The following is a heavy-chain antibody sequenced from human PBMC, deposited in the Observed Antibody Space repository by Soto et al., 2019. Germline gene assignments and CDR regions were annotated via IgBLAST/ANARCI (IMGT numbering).Heavy chain of an antibody. CDR2: LYFTGTT. Sequence: QVQLQESGPGLVKPSETLSLTCTVSGGSVNSGTYYWSWIRQPPGKGLEWIGSLYFTGTTNYNPSLKSRVTISVDTSKHPFSLTLSSVTAAATAVYYCAGRPYSAYGLFFDYWGQGTLVTVSS. J-gene: IGHJ4*02. CDR3: AGRPYSAYGLFFDY. V-gene: IGHV4-61*01. D-gene: IGHD5-12*01. CDR1: GGSVNSGTYY.